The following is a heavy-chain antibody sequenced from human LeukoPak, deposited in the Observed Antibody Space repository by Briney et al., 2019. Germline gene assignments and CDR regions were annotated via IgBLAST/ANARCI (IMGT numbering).Heavy chain of an antibody. J-gene: IGHJ3*02. CDR3: ARGDEKNDAFDI. Sequence: PSETLSLTCTVSGGSISSGGYYWSWIRQHPGKGLEWIGYIYYSGSTYYNPSHKSRVTISVDTSKNQFSLKLSSVTAADTAVYYCARGDEKNDAFDICGEGTMVTVSS. V-gene: IGHV4-31*03. CDR1: GGSISSGGYY. CDR2: IYYSGST.